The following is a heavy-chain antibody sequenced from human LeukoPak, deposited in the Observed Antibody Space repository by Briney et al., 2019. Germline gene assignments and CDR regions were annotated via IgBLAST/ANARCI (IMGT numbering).Heavy chain of an antibody. Sequence: TSSETLSLTCTVSGGSISSYYWSWIRQPPGKGLEWIGYIYYSGSTNYNPSLKSRVTISVDTSKNQFSLKLSSVTAADTAVYYCARVGTRNWFDPWSQGTLVTVSS. CDR1: GGSISSYY. CDR2: IYYSGST. V-gene: IGHV4-59*01. CDR3: ARVGTRNWFDP. J-gene: IGHJ5*02.